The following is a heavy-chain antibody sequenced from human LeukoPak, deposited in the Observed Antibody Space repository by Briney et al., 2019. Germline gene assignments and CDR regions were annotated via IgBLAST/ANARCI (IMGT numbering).Heavy chain of an antibody. Sequence: GASVKVSCKASGHTFTSYDINWVRQATGQGLEWMGWMNPNSGNTGYAQKFQGRVTITRNTSISTAYMELSSLRSEDTAVYYCARFDGDWELRAFDIWGQGTMVTVSS. CDR2: MNPNSGNT. V-gene: IGHV1-8*03. CDR3: ARFDGDWELRAFDI. CDR1: GHTFTSYD. D-gene: IGHD1-26*01. J-gene: IGHJ3*02.